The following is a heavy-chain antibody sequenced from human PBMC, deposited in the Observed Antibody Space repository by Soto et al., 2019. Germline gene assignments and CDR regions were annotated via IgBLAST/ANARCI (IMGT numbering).Heavy chain of an antibody. CDR1: GFTFSSYS. V-gene: IGHV3-21*01. D-gene: IGHD5-12*01. J-gene: IGHJ4*02. CDR2: ISSSSSYI. CDR3: ARALFPGGNSGGVFDY. Sequence: EVQLVESGGGLVKPGGSLRLSCAASGFTFSSYSMNWVRQAPGKGLEWVSSISSSSSYIYYADSVKGRFTISRDNAKNSLYLQMNRLRAEDTAAYYCARALFPGGNSGGVFDYWGQGTLVTVSS.